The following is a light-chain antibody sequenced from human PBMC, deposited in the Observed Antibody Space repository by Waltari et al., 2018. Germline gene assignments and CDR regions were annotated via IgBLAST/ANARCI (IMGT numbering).Light chain of an antibody. J-gene: IGKJ2*01. CDR3: QQYNGYPIT. Sequence: DIQLTKSPSRLSASVGDRVTITCRASQSADEWLAWYQQRPGKAPDLLIYKASALRDGVSSRFSGSGSGTEFILTISSLQPGDAATYYCQQYNGYPITFGQGTKLEI. CDR2: KAS. V-gene: IGKV1-5*01. CDR1: QSADEW.